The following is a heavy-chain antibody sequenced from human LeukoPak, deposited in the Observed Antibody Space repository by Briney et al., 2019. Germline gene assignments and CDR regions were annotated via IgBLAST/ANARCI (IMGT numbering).Heavy chain of an antibody. J-gene: IGHJ3*02. CDR2: IYYSGST. CDR1: GGSISTSY. D-gene: IGHD2-15*01. CDR3: ARGPQYCSDGSCYSYAFDI. Sequence: SETLSLTCTVSGGSISTSYWSWIRQPPGKGLEWIGYIYYSGSTNYDPSLKSRVTISVDTSKNQFSLKLSSVTAADTAVYYCARGPQYCSDGSCYSYAFDIWGQGTMVTVSS. V-gene: IGHV4-59*01.